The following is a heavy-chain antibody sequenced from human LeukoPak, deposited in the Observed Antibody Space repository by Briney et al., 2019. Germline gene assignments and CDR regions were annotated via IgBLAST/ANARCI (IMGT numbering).Heavy chain of an antibody. CDR3: ARDYGSGSYWVGNDC. J-gene: IGHJ4*02. CDR2: ISSSGTTI. V-gene: IGHV3-11*01. CDR1: GFTFSDYY. Sequence: TGGSLRLSCAASGFTFSDYYMSWIRQAPGKGLEWVSYISSSGTTIYYADSVKGRFTISRDNAKNTLYLQMNSLRAEDTAVYYCARDYGSGSYWVGNDCWGQGTLVTVSS. D-gene: IGHD3-10*01.